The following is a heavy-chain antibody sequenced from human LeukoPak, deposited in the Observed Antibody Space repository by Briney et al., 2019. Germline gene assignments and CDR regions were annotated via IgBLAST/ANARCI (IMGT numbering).Heavy chain of an antibody. J-gene: IGHJ4*02. Sequence: GGSLGLSCAASGFTFSSYDMHWVRQATGKGLEWVSAIDTAGDTYYPGSVKGRFTISRENARNSLYLQMSSLRAGDTAVYYCARVTSDSSGFAYYFDFWGQGTLVTVSS. CDR2: IDTAGDT. CDR3: ARVTSDSSGFAYYFDF. V-gene: IGHV3-13*01. CDR1: GFTFSSYD. D-gene: IGHD3-22*01.